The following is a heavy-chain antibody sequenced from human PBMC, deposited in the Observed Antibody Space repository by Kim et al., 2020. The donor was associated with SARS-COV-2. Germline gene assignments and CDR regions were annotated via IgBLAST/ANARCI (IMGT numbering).Heavy chain of an antibody. V-gene: IGHV4-39*01. CDR1: GGSISSSSYY. Sequence: SETLSLTCTVSGGSISSSSYYWGWIRQPPGKGLEWIGSIYYSGSTYYNPSLKSRVTISVDTSKNQFSLKLSSVTAADTAVYYCARRGLFGSGSYYLPNWFDPWGQGTLVTVSS. J-gene: IGHJ5*02. CDR2: IYYSGST. D-gene: IGHD3-10*01. CDR3: ARRGLFGSGSYYLPNWFDP.